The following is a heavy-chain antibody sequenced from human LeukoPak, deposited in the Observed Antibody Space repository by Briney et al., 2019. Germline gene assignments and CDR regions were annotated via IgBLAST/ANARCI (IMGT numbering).Heavy chain of an antibody. V-gene: IGHV3-21*01. CDR2: ISSSSSYI. J-gene: IGHJ5*02. CDR1: GFTFSSYS. D-gene: IGHD5-18*01. Sequence: GGSLRLSCAASGFTFSSYSMNWVRQAPGKGLEWVSSISSSSSYIHYADSVKGRFTISRDNAKNSLYLQMNSLRSEDTAVYYCAREGRFSYDTWGQGTLVTVST. CDR3: AREGRFSYDT.